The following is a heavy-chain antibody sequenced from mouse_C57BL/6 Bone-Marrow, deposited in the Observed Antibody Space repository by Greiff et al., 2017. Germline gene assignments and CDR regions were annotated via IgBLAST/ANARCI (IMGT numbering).Heavy chain of an antibody. J-gene: IGHJ3*01. D-gene: IGHD1-1*01. CDR1: GYTFTDYW. V-gene: IGHV1-63*01. CDR3: AREAYGSSYFAY. Sequence: QVQLQQSGAELVRPGTSVKMSCKASGYTFTDYWIGWAKQRPGHGLEWIGDIYPGGGYTNYNEKFKGKATLTADKSSSTAYMQFSSLTSEDSAIYYCAREAYGSSYFAYWGQGTLVTVSA. CDR2: IYPGGGYT.